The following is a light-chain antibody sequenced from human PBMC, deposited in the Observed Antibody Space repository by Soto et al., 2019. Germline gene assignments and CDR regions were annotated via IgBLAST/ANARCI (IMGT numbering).Light chain of an antibody. CDR1: ALPKQY. Sequence: SYELTQPPSVSVSPGQTARITCSGDALPKQYAYWYQQKPGQAPVVVIYKDSERSSGIPERFSGSSSGTTVTLTISGVQAEDGADYYCQSAERVFGGGTKLTVL. V-gene: IGLV3-25*03. CDR3: QSAERV. J-gene: IGLJ3*02. CDR2: KDS.